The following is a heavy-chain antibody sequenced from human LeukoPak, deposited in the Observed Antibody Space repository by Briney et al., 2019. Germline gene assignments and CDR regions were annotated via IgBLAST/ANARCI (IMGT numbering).Heavy chain of an antibody. V-gene: IGHV3-23*01. D-gene: IGHD6-19*01. CDR2: IFGSGGSA. CDR1: GFTLSSYA. CDR3: GKTTTGYSSGRNPAWPVDY. J-gene: IGHJ4*02. Sequence: GGSLRLSCTASGFTLSSYAMYWVRQAPGKGLEWVSGIFGSGGSAHYADSVKGRFTISRDNSQNTVYLQMNSLRAEDTAVYYCGKTTTGYSSGRNPAWPVDYWGQGTLVTVSS.